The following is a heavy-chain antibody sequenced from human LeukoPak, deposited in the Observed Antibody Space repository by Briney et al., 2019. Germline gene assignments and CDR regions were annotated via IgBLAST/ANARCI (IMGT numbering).Heavy chain of an antibody. V-gene: IGHV3-23*01. CDR2: IAGTGGST. CDR1: GFTFNKYA. Sequence: GGSLRLSCAAYGFTFNKYAMNWVRQPPGKGLEWVSSIAGTGGSTYYADSVKGRYTLSRDNSENTLYLQLNSLRAEDSGIYYCAKAFRIVGIGNPDDAFDVWGQGTVVTVS. D-gene: IGHD1-26*01. J-gene: IGHJ3*01. CDR3: AKAFRIVGIGNPDDAFDV.